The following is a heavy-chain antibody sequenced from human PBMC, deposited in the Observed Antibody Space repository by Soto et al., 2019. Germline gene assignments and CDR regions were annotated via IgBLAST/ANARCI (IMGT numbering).Heavy chain of an antibody. D-gene: IGHD3-3*01. CDR2: ISAYNGNT. Sequence: ASVKVSCKASGYTFTSYGISWVRQAPGQGLEWMGWISAYNGNTNYAQKLQGRVTMTTDTSTSTAYMELRSLRSDDTAVYYCARAYYDFWSGYLDAFDIWGQGKMVTVSS. CDR3: ARAYYDFWSGYLDAFDI. V-gene: IGHV1-18*01. CDR1: GYTFTSYG. J-gene: IGHJ3*02.